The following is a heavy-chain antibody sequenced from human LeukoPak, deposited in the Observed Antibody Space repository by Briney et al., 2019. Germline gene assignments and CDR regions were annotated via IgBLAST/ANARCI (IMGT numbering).Heavy chain of an antibody. V-gene: IGHV1-2*04. CDR1: GYTFTGYY. CDR3: ARGPDYDYVWGSFDYFDY. D-gene: IGHD3-16*01. CDR2: INPNSGGT. J-gene: IGHJ4*02. Sequence: ASVKVSCKASGYTFTGYYMHWVRQAPGQGLEWMGWINPNSGGTNYAQKFQGWVTMTRDTSISTAYMELSRLRSDDTAVYYCARGPDYDYVWGSFDYFDYWGQGTLVTVSS.